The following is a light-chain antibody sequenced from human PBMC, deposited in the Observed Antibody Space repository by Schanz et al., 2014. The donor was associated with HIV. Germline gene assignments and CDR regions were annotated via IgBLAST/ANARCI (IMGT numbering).Light chain of an antibody. CDR3: QQCVTYPYT. Sequence: DIQMTQSPSTLSASVGDRVTITCRASQSISSWLAWYQHKPGKAPKLLIYKASSLESGVPSRFSGSGSGTEFTLTISSLQPDDFATYYCQQCVTYPYTFGRGTKLDIK. J-gene: IGKJ2*01. CDR1: QSISSW. V-gene: IGKV1-5*03. CDR2: KAS.